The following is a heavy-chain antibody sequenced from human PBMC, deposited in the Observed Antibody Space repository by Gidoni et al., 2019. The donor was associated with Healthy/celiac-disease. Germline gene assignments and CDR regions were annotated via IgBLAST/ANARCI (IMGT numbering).Heavy chain of an antibody. CDR1: VGSISSGGYY. D-gene: IGHD2-8*01. Sequence: QVQLQESCPGLVKPSQTLSLTCPFTVGSISSGGYYWSWIRQHPGKGLEWIGYIYYSGSTYYNPSLKSRVTISVDTSKNQFSLKLSSVTAADTAVYYCARGRMLGHFDYWGQGTLVTVSS. CDR2: IYYSGST. CDR3: ARGRMLGHFDY. V-gene: IGHV4-31*03. J-gene: IGHJ4*02.